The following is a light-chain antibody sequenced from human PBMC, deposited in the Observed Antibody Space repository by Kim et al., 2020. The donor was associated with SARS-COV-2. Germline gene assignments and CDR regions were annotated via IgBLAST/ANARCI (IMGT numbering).Light chain of an antibody. V-gene: IGLV3-1*01. CDR1: KLGDKY. J-gene: IGLJ2*01. CDR3: QAWDSSTVV. Sequence: VPPGQTARITCSGDKLGDKYACWYQQKPGQSPVLVIYQDSKRPSGIPERFSGSNSGNTATLTISGTQAMDEADYYCQAWDSSTVVFGGGTQLTVL. CDR2: QDS.